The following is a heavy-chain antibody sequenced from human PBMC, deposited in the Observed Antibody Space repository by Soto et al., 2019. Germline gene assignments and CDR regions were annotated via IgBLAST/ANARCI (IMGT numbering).Heavy chain of an antibody. V-gene: IGHV1-18*01. CDR1: GYIFTTYG. CDR2: ISAHNGNT. Sequence: QVHLVQSGAEVKKPGASVKVSCKGSGYIFTTYGITWVRQAPGQGLEWMGWISAHNGNTNYAQKLQGRVTVTRDSSTSTAYMELRNLRSDDTAVYYCARGGYGDYWGHGALVTVSS. CDR3: ARGGYGDY. J-gene: IGHJ4*01. D-gene: IGHD1-1*01.